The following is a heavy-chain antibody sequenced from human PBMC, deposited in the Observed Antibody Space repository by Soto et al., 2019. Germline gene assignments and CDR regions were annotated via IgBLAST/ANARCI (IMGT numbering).Heavy chain of an antibody. J-gene: IGHJ3*02. CDR3: AREAYGDYTPRGDFDM. CDR2: IYYSGST. D-gene: IGHD2-21*02. V-gene: IGHV4-31*03. CDR1: GGSINGAYY. Sequence: QMRLQESGPGLVRPSETLSLTCTVSGGSINGAYYWGWVRQHPGKGLEWIGFIYYSGSTYQNLSLKSRLTMSIDTSKNQFSLRLTSVTVADTAVYYCAREAYGDYTPRGDFDMWGQGTTVTVSA.